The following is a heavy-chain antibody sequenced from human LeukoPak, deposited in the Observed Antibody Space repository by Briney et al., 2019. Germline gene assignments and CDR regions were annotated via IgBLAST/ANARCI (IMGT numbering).Heavy chain of an antibody. Sequence: GGSLRLSCAASGFTFGSYAMHWVRQAPGKGLEWVAVISYDGSNKYYADSVKGRFTISRDNSKNTLYLQMNSLRAEDTAVYYCARVEEVVINPPGTGNGMDVWGQGTTVTVSS. D-gene: IGHD3-22*01. CDR1: GFTFGSYA. CDR2: ISYDGSNK. V-gene: IGHV3-30-3*01. CDR3: ARVEEVVINPPGTGNGMDV. J-gene: IGHJ6*02.